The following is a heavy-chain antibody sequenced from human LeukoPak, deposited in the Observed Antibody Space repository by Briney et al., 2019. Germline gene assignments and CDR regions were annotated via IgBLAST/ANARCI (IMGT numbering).Heavy chain of an antibody. V-gene: IGHV1-69*04. CDR3: ARVGYSSFGVYMDV. Sequence: ASVKVSCKASGYTFTSYYMHWVRQAPGQGLEWMGRIIPILSIANYAQKFQDRVTITADKSTSTAYMELSSLRSEDTAVYYCARVGYSSFGVYMDVWGKGTTVTVSS. D-gene: IGHD6-13*01. CDR2: IIPILSIA. J-gene: IGHJ6*03. CDR1: GYTFTSYY.